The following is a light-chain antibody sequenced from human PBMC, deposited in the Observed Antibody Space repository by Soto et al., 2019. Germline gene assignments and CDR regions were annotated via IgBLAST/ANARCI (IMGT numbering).Light chain of an antibody. CDR3: QSFDSSLSSVI. Sequence: QSVLTQPPSVSGAPGQRVTISCSGSKSNIGAGYDVHWYQQLPGSAPKLLIYGNTNRPSGVPDRFSGSKSGTSASLAVTGLQAEDEADYYCQSFDSSLSSVIFGEGTKLTVL. CDR1: KSNIGAGYD. V-gene: IGLV1-40*01. CDR2: GNT. J-gene: IGLJ2*01.